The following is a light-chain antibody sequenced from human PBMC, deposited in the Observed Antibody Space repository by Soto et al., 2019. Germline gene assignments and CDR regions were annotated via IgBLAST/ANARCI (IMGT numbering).Light chain of an antibody. Sequence: QSLMAHPASLSGSPGQSITISCTGTSTDIGGYNYVSWYQQYPGKAPKLMIYEVSNRPSGVPNRFSGSKAGNAASLTISGLQAEDEADYYCSSYTSISTLVFGAGTKITVL. CDR1: STDIGGYNY. CDR3: SSYTSISTLV. J-gene: IGLJ1*01. CDR2: EVS. V-gene: IGLV2-14*01.